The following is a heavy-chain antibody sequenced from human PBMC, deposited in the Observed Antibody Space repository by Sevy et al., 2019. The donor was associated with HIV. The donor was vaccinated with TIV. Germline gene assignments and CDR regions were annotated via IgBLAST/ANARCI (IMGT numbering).Heavy chain of an antibody. V-gene: IGHV3-7*01. CDR2: IKQDGSEK. CDR3: ARLPTGLQSFNYLLSTYFDS. D-gene: IGHD4-4*01. Sequence: GGSLRLSCAASGFNFNNHWMSWVRQAPEKGLEWVANIKQDGSEKYYVDSLKGRFTISRDNANNSLSLQIDGLRAEDTAVYSCARLPTGLQSFNYLLSTYFDSWGQGTLVTVSS. CDR1: GFNFNNHW. J-gene: IGHJ4*02.